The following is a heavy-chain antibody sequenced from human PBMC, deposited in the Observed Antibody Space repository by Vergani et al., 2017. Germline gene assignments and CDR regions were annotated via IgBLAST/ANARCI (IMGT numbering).Heavy chain of an antibody. D-gene: IGHD3-10*01. CDR3: AGDPSYFSAFDV. J-gene: IGHJ3*01. V-gene: IGHV1-18*04. CDR1: GYTFTSYG. Sequence: QVQLVQSGAEVKKPGASVKVSCKASGYTFTSYGISWVRQAPGQGLEWMGWISAYNGNTNYPQKLQGRVTITTDTSTSTAYMELRGLRSDDTAVYYCAGDPSYFSAFDVWGQGTMVTVSS. CDR2: ISAYNGNT.